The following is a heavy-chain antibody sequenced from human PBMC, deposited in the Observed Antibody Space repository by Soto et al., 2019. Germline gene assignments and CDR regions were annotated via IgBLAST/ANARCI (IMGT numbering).Heavy chain of an antibody. CDR2: ISNDGSRK. D-gene: IGHD1-26*01. V-gene: IGHV3-30-3*01. CDR3: AREGGVVGPAKDAFDV. CDR1: GFSFSSYP. Sequence: QVQLVESGGGVVQPGRSLTLSCAASGFSFSSYPIHWVRQGPGKGLEWVADISNDGSRKYYADSVKGGFTVSRDNSMNTLFMKMCSLRPDDTAVYYCAREGGVVGPAKDAFDVWGQGTMVTVSS. J-gene: IGHJ3*01.